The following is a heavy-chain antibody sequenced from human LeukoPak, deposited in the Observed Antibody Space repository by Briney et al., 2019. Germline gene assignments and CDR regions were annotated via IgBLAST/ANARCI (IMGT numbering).Heavy chain of an antibody. Sequence: GGSLRLSCAASGFTFSTYDMQWVRQAPGKGLEWVSGIGRSSSTYYTDSVKGRFTISRDNSKDTLYLQMNSLRAEDTAVYYCARGESFAFANWGQGTMVTVSS. CDR1: GFTFSTYD. D-gene: IGHD2-21*01. V-gene: IGHV3-23*01. CDR3: ARGESFAFAN. J-gene: IGHJ3*02. CDR2: IGRSSST.